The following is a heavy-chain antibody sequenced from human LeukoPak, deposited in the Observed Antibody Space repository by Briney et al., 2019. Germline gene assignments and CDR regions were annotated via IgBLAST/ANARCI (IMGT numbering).Heavy chain of an antibody. CDR3: ARDTLIAAFDY. D-gene: IGHD6-13*01. CDR2: ISTIGIT. CDR1: SGSISSSNYY. Sequence: SQTLSLTCTVSSGSISSSNYYWSWIRQPAGGGLEWIGRISTIGITNYNPSLNSRVTISIDTSKNQFSLKLSSVTAADTAVYYCARDTLIAAFDYWGQGTLVTVSS. J-gene: IGHJ4*02. V-gene: IGHV4-61*02.